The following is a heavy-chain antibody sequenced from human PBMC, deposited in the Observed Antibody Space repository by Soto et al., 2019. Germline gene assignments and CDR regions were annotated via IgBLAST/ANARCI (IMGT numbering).Heavy chain of an antibody. CDR3: AKNGDFWSWGMDV. V-gene: IGHV3-23*01. Sequence: RXSCAASGFTFNTYAMTWVRQAPGKGLEWVSLISESGDGTYYADSVKGRFTISRDNSQRTLNLKMNSLRAEDTAVYYCAKNGDFWSWGMDVWGQGTTVTVSS. D-gene: IGHD3-3*01. CDR2: ISESGDGT. CDR1: GFTFNTYA. J-gene: IGHJ6*02.